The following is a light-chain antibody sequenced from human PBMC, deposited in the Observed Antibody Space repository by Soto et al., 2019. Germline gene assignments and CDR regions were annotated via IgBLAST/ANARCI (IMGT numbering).Light chain of an antibody. CDR3: QHSYSSPPWT. V-gene: IGKV1-39*01. CDR2: RAS. CDR1: QTISTF. J-gene: IGKJ1*01. Sequence: DIQMTQSPASLSASVGDRVTISCRASQTISTFLNWYQQKPGTAPRLLIYRASSVQSGVPPRFSGRGSGRDFTLTISSLRPEDIATYFCQHSYSSPPWTLGQGTKVDIK.